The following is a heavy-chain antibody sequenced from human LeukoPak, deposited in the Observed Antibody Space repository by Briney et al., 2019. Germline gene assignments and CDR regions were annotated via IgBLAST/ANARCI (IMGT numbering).Heavy chain of an antibody. J-gene: IGHJ4*02. CDR3: ARATPWLLPGY. Sequence: SETLSLTCTVSGGSLSSYYWSWVRQPPGKGLEWIGHIYDTGNTNYNPSLESRVTISVDTSKNQFSLRLTSVTAADTAVYFCARATPWLLPGYWGQGTLVTVSS. CDR1: GGSLSSYY. V-gene: IGHV4-59*01. CDR2: IYDTGNT. D-gene: IGHD3-22*01.